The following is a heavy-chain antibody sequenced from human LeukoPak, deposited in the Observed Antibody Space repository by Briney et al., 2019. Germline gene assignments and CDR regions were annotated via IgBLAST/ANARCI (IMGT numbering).Heavy chain of an antibody. CDR1: GGTFSSYA. J-gene: IGHJ4*02. V-gene: IGHV1-69*05. CDR2: IIPIFGTA. Sequence: ASVKVSCKASGGTFSSYAISWVRQAPGQGLEWMGGIIPIFGTANYAQKFQGRVTITTDESTSTAYMELSSPRSEDTAVYYCARYEAGTGYFDYWGQGTLVTVSS. CDR3: ARYEAGTGYFDY. D-gene: IGHD6-19*01.